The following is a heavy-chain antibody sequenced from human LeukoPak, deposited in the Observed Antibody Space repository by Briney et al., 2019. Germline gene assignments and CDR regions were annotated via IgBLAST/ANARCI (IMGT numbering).Heavy chain of an antibody. V-gene: IGHV4-61*02. J-gene: IGHJ6*03. Sequence: SQTLSLTCTVSGGSISSGSYYWSWMRQPAGKGLEWIGRIYTSGSTNYNPSLKSRVTISVDTSKNQFSLKLSSVTAADTAVYYCARERITDYYYYMDVWGKGTTVTISS. CDR3: ARERITDYYYYMDV. CDR2: IYTSGST. CDR1: GGSISSGSYY. D-gene: IGHD2-15*01.